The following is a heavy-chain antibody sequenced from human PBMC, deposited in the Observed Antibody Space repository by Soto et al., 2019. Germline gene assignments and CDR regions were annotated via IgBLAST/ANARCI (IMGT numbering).Heavy chain of an antibody. D-gene: IGHD2-2*02. CDR3: VVVPADIF. CDR2: INAGNGNA. Sequence: QVQLVQSGAEVKKPGASVKVSCKASGYTFTSYAMHWVRQAPGQRLEWMGWINAGNGNAKYSQTFQGRVTITRDTSASTAYMELGSLRSEDTAVYYCVVVPADIFWGQGTLVTVSS. CDR1: GYTFTSYA. V-gene: IGHV1-3*01. J-gene: IGHJ4*02.